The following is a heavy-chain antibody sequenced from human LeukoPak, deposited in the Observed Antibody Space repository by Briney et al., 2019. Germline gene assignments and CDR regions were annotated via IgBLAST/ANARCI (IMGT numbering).Heavy chain of an antibody. D-gene: IGHD6-19*01. Sequence: GRSLRLSCAASGFIFSGSPMHWVRQAPGKGLEWVSAISGSGGSTYYADSVKGRFTISRDNSKNTLYLQMNSLRAEDTAVYYCAHPRSSGWYAGGAFDIWGQGTMVTVSS. CDR3: AHPRSSGWYAGGAFDI. CDR2: ISGSGGST. CDR1: GFIFSGSP. J-gene: IGHJ3*02. V-gene: IGHV3-23*01.